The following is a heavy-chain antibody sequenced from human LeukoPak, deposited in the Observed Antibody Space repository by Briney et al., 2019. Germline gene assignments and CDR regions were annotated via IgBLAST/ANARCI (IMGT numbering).Heavy chain of an antibody. CDR2: IYYAGST. J-gene: IGHJ5*02. V-gene: IGHV4-59*01. D-gene: IGHD3-10*01. CDR1: GGSISSYY. CDR3: ARGGYYGSGNDFRFDP. Sequence: SETLSLTCGVSGGSISSYYWAWIRQAPGKGLEWIGYIYYAGSTNYNPSLKSRVTISVDTSKSQFSLKLSSVTAADTAIYYCARGGYYGSGNDFRFDPWGQGTLVTVSS.